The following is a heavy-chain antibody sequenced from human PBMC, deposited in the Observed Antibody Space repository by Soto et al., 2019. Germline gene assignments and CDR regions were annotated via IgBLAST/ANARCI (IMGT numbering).Heavy chain of an antibody. D-gene: IGHD3-10*01. CDR2: INQSGTT. CDR1: GGPFSGYF. Sequence: SETLSLTCAVHGGPFSGYFWTWIRQPPGKGLEWIGEINQSGTTNYNPSLKSRVTMSLDTSRKQFSLKLSPVTAADTAVYYCASGLGGITLVRGEIYFDYWGQGILVTVSS. CDR3: ASGLGGITLVRGEIYFDY. V-gene: IGHV4-34*01. J-gene: IGHJ4*02.